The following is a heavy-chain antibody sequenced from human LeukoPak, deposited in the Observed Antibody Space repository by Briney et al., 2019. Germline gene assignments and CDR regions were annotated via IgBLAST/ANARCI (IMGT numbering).Heavy chain of an antibody. D-gene: IGHD5-24*01. CDR1: GGSISSGSYY. Sequence: PSETLSLTCTVSGGSISSGSYYWSWIRQPAGKGLECIGRIYTSGSTNYNPSLKSRVTISVDTSKNQFSLKLSSVTAADTAVYYCARDLGDGYSSGYFDYWGQGTLVTVSS. J-gene: IGHJ4*02. V-gene: IGHV4-61*02. CDR3: ARDLGDGYSSGYFDY. CDR2: IYTSGST.